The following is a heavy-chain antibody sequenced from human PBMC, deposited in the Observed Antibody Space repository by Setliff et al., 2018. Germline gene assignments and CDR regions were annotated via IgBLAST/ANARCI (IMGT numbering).Heavy chain of an antibody. CDR1: GFSFSDFY. Sequence: GGSLRLSCAASGFSFSDFYMTWIRQAPGKGLEWVPYISSFGATKHYADSVKGRFTISRDNTKNSLFLQMDSLRAEDTAVYYCVKDVVGYSSTWPKRDYFDYWGQGTLVTVSS. CDR2: ISSFGATK. CDR3: VKDVVGYSSTWPKRDYFDY. J-gene: IGHJ4*02. V-gene: IGHV3-11*04. D-gene: IGHD6-13*01.